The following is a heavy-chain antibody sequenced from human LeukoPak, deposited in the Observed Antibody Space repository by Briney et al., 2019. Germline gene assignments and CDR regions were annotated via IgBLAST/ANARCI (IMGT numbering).Heavy chain of an antibody. Sequence: ASVKVSCKASGYTFTGYYIHWVRQAPGQGLEWMGWINPHSGGTNYAQKFQGGVTMTRDTSITTAYMELSSLRSDDTAVYYCAREGIAAAGTNYWGQGTLVTVSS. CDR3: AREGIAAAGTNY. CDR1: GYTFTGYY. J-gene: IGHJ4*02. V-gene: IGHV1-2*02. D-gene: IGHD6-13*01. CDR2: INPHSGGT.